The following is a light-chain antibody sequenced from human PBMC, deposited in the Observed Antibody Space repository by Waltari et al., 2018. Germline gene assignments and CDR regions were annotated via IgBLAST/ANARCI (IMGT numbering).Light chain of an antibody. Sequence: QSALTQPASVSGSPGQSITISCTGTSSDVGGYNYVSWYQQHPGKAPKLMFYDVSNRPSGVSNRGSGSKSGNTASLTISGLQAEDEADYYCSSYTSSSTLWVFGGGTKLTVL. J-gene: IGLJ3*02. CDR1: SSDVGGYNY. V-gene: IGLV2-14*03. CDR3: SSYTSSSTLWV. CDR2: DVS.